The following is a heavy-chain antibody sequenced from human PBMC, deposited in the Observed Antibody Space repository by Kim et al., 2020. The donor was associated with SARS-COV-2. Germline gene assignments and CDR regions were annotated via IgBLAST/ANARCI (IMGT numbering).Heavy chain of an antibody. J-gene: IGHJ4*02. D-gene: IGHD1-7*01. V-gene: IGHV3-15*01. CDR2: DGGTT. CDR3: TTTGTKL. Sequence: DGGTTDYAAPVKGRLTISRDDSKNTLYLQMNILKTEDTAVYYCTTTGTKLWGQGTLVTVSS.